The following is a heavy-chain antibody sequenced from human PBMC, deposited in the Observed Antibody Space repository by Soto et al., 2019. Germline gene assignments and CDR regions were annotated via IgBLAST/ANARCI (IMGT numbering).Heavy chain of an antibody. D-gene: IGHD3-3*02. CDR1: GFTFSSYS. Sequence: GGSLRLSCAASGFTFSSYSMNWVRQAPGKGLEWVSYISSSSSTIYYADSVKGRFTISRDNAKNSLYLQMNSLRDEDTAVYYCASPKIAFYNWLDPWGQGTLVTVSS. CDR3: ASPKIAFYNWLDP. V-gene: IGHV3-48*02. J-gene: IGHJ5*02. CDR2: ISSSSSTI.